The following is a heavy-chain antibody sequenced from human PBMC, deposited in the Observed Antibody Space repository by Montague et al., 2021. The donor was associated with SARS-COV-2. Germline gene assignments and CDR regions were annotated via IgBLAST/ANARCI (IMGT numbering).Heavy chain of an antibody. J-gene: IGHJ4*02. CDR1: GGSFTDYF. CDR2: VYDTGSN. V-gene: IGHV4-34*01. CDR3: ARAGRTGGNWKYYFDY. Sequence: SETLSLTCAVSGGSFTDYFWGWLRQPPGTRLEWIGEVYDTGSNNYNPSLKSRVTISLDASRNQFSLRLTSVTAADTGLYYCARAGRTGGNWKYYFDYWGPGTLVTVSS. D-gene: IGHD1-1*01.